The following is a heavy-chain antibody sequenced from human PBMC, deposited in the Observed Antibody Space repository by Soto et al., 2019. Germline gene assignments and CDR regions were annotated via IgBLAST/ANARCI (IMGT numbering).Heavy chain of an antibody. CDR2: ISSSSSYI. J-gene: IGHJ6*02. Sequence: LGGSLRLSCSASGFTFSSYSMNWVRQAPGKGLEWVSSISSSSSYIYYADSVKGRFTISRDNAKNSLYLQMNSLRAEDTAVYYCASSVAYYDILTGYHYYYGMDVWGQGTTVTVSS. CDR3: ASSVAYYDILTGYHYYYGMDV. D-gene: IGHD3-9*01. V-gene: IGHV3-21*01. CDR1: GFTFSSYS.